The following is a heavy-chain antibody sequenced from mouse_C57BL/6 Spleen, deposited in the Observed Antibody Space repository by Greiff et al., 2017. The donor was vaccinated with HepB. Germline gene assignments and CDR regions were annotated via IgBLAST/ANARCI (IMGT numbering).Heavy chain of an antibody. D-gene: IGHD2-4*01. J-gene: IGHJ4*01. CDR2: IYPRSGNT. V-gene: IGHV1-81*01. Sequence: VKLMESGAELARPGASVKLSCKASGYTFTSYGISWVKQRTGQGLEWIGEIYPRSGNTYYNEKFKGKATLTADKSSSTAYMELRSLTSEDSAVYFCARRGDYDEGAYALDYWGQGTSVTVSS. CDR1: GYTFTSYG. CDR3: ARRGDYDEGAYALDY.